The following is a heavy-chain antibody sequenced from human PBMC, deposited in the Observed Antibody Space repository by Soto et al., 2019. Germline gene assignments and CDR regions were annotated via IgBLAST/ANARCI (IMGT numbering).Heavy chain of an antibody. J-gene: IGHJ4*02. CDR1: GGTFSSYA. CDR2: IIPTFGTA. V-gene: IGHV1-69*13. D-gene: IGHD3-9*01. CDR3: AREDNDILTGYYTY. Sequence: GASVKVSCKASGGTFSSYAISWVRQAPGQGLEWMGGIIPTFGTANYAQKFQGRVTITADESTSTAYMELSSLRSEDTAVYYCAREDNDILTGYYTYWGQGTLVTVSS.